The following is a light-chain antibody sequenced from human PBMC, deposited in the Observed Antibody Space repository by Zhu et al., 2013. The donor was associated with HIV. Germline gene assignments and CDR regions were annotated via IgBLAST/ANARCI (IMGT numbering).Light chain of an antibody. V-gene: IGKV1-9*01. CDR3: QQYYSIPLT. CDR2: AAS. Sequence: DIQMTQSPSLLSASVEDTVKITCRASQGISSYLAWYQQKPGKAPKLLIYAASTLQSGVPSRFSGSGSGTEFTLTISSLQPEDVAVYYCQQYYSIPLTFGGGTKVETK. CDR1: QGISSY. J-gene: IGKJ4*01.